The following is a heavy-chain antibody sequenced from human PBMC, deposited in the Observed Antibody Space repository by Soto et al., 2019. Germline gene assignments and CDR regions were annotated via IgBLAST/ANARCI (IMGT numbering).Heavy chain of an antibody. J-gene: IGHJ5*02. CDR1: GYTLTELS. CDR2: FDPEDGET. D-gene: IGHD6-13*01. V-gene: IGHV1-24*01. Sequence: GASVKVSCKVSGYTLTELSMHWVRQAPGKGLEWMGGFDPEDGETIYAQKFQGRVTMTEDTSTDTAYMELSSLRSEDTAVYYCATGGIAAAGTRVWFDPWGQGTLVTVSS. CDR3: ATGGIAAAGTRVWFDP.